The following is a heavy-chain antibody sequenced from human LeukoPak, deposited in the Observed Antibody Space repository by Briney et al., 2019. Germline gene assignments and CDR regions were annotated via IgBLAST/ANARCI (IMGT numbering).Heavy chain of an antibody. CDR3: GCLDNGDTY. J-gene: IGHJ4*02. D-gene: IGHD3/OR15-3a*01. Sequence: PGGSLRLSCAASGFTFSSYEMNWVRQAPGKGLEGVSYISSSGSTIYYADSVKGRFTISRDNAKNSLYLQMNSLRAEDTAVYYCGCLDNGDTYWGQGTLVTVSS. CDR1: GFTFSSYE. V-gene: IGHV3-48*03. CDR2: ISSSGSTI.